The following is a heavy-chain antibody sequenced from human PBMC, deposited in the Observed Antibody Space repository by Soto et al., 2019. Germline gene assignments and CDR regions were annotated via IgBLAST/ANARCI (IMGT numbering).Heavy chain of an antibody. J-gene: IGHJ4*02. CDR1: GFTVSGNY. D-gene: IGHD6-6*01. V-gene: IGHV3-53*02. CDR2: IYNGGGT. Sequence: EVQLVETGGGLIQPGGSLRLSCAASGFTVSGNYMSWVRQAPGKGLEWVSVIYNGGGTYYADSLKGRFTISRDNSKNTLYLQMNSLIAEDTAVYYCASTRGSSYDYCGKGTLVTVSS. CDR3: ASTRGSSYDY.